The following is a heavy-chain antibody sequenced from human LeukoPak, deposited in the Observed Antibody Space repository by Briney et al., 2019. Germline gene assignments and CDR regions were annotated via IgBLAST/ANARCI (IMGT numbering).Heavy chain of an antibody. D-gene: IGHD3-3*01. Sequence: ASVKVSCKASGYTFTAYYLHWVRQATGQGLEWMGWMNPNSGNTGYAQKFQGRVTMTRNTSISTAYMELSSLRSEDTAVYYCATDFRDRTDDYWGQGTLVTVSS. CDR2: MNPNSGNT. J-gene: IGHJ4*02. V-gene: IGHV1-8*02. CDR1: GYTFTAYY. CDR3: ATDFRDRTDDY.